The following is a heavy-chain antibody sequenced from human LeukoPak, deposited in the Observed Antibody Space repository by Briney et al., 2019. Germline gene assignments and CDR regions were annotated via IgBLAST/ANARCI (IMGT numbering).Heavy chain of an antibody. CDR3: ARRTGMNLYYFDY. V-gene: IGHV5-51*01. D-gene: IGHD3-10*01. Sequence: GESLKISCKGSGYSFTGYWIAWVRQMPGKGLEWMGIIYPGDSDTRYSPSFQGQVTISVDKSISTAYLQWSSLKASDTAMYYCARRTGMNLYYFDYWGQGTLVTVSS. J-gene: IGHJ4*02. CDR1: GYSFTGYW. CDR2: IYPGDSDT.